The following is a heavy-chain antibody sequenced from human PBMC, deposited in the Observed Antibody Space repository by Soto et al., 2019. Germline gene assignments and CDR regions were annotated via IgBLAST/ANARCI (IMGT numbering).Heavy chain of an antibody. Sequence: LSETLSLTCTVSGGSISSSSYYWGWIRQPPGKGLEWIGSIYYSGSTYYNPSLKSRVTISVDTSKNQFSLKLSSVTAADTAVYYCARTPSDIVATFGAFDIWGQGTMVTGSS. D-gene: IGHD5-12*01. CDR1: GGSISSSSYY. CDR3: ARTPSDIVATFGAFDI. J-gene: IGHJ3*02. CDR2: IYYSGST. V-gene: IGHV4-39*01.